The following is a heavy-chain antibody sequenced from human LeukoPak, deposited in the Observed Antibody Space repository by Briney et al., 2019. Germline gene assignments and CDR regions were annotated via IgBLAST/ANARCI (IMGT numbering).Heavy chain of an antibody. CDR2: INSDGSST. V-gene: IGHV3-74*01. CDR1: GFTFNSHW. CDR3: ARASSGRPPLIDY. Sequence: GGSLRLSCAASGFTFNSHWMHWVRQAPGKGLVWVSRINSDGSSTSYADSVKGRFTISRDNAKNTLYLQMNSLRAEDTAVYYCARASSGRPPLIDYWGQGTLVTVSS. J-gene: IGHJ4*02. D-gene: IGHD6-19*01.